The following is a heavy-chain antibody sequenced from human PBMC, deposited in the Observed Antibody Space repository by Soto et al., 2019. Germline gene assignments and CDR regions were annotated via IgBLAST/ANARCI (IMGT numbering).Heavy chain of an antibody. CDR2: INQDRSNK. D-gene: IGHD6-13*01. CDR1: GFSFSRDW. J-gene: IGHJ3*02. V-gene: IGHV3-7*04. CDR3: AREAAAGTDRPDT. Sequence: EVQLVESGGGLVQSGGSLTLSCVASGFSFSRDWMTWVRQAPGSGLDWVATINQDRSNKYYVDSLKGRFIISRDNAENSLYLQMNSLRVDDTAVYYCAREAAAGTDRPDTWGQGTVVTVS.